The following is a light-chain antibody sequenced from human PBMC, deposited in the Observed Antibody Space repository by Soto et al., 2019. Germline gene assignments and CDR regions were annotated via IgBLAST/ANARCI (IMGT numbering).Light chain of an antibody. CDR3: SSYKTSSTGVV. V-gene: IGLV2-14*01. Sequence: QSALTQPASVSGSPGQSITISCTGTSSDIGGYNYVSWYQQYPGKAPKLLIFGVSDRPSGVSNRFSGAKSGTTASLTISGLQADDEADYYCSSYKTSSTGVVFGGGTKVTVL. CDR2: GVS. J-gene: IGLJ2*01. CDR1: SSDIGGYNY.